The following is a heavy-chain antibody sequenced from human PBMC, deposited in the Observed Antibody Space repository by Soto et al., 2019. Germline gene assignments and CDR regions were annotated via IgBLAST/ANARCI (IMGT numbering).Heavy chain of an antibody. CDR3: ARQIGPIADDAFDI. CDR1: GGTFSSYA. Sequence: SVKVSCKASGGTFSSYAISWVRQAPGQGLEWMGGIIPIGGRTNYAQKFQGRVTMTRDTSTSTVYMELSSLRSEDTAVYYCARQIGPIADDAFDIWGQGTMVTVSS. V-gene: IGHV1-69*10. J-gene: IGHJ3*02. CDR2: IIPIGGRT. D-gene: IGHD6-13*01.